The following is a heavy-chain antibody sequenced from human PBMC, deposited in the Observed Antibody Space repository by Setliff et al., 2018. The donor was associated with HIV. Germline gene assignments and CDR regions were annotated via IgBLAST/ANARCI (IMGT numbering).Heavy chain of an antibody. CDR1: GFIFSGAA. V-gene: IGHV3-73*01. CDR3: TTLSGSLQY. J-gene: IGHJ1*01. D-gene: IGHD1-26*01. Sequence: GGSLRLSCAASGFIFSGAAMRWVRQTSGKGLEWVGRIRTNAKGYATEYAASVKGRFIISRDDSKSTAYLQMSSLQTEDTAVYYCTTLSGSLQYWGQGTQVTVSS. CDR2: IRTNAKGYAT.